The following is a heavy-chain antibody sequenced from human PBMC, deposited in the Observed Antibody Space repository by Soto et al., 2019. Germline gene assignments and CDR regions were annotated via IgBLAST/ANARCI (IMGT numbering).Heavy chain of an antibody. CDR2: IYYSGST. D-gene: IGHD3-3*01. CDR1: GGSISSYY. J-gene: IGHJ4*02. Sequence: PSETLSLTCTVSGGSISSYYWSWIRQPPGKGLEWIGYIYYSGSTNYNPSLKSRVTISVDTSKNQFSLKLSSVTAADTAVYYCARGLLEWGDYDGYYFDYWGQGTLVTVSS. V-gene: IGHV4-59*01. CDR3: ARGLLEWGDYDGYYFDY.